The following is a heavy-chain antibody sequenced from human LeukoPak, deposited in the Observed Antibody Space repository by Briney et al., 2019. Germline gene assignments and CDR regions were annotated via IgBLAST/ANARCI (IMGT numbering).Heavy chain of an antibody. CDR2: ISFSGST. CDR1: GGSISRGGYF. Sequence: SETLSLTCTVSGGSISRGGYFGSWIRHHPGQGLEWFGYISFSGSTYYSPSLESRVSISVDTSNKQFSLRLTSVTAADTAVYFCAREAYDGSGHRYFQNWGQGTLVTVSS. J-gene: IGHJ1*01. D-gene: IGHD2-15*01. CDR3: AREAYDGSGHRYFQN. V-gene: IGHV4-31*03.